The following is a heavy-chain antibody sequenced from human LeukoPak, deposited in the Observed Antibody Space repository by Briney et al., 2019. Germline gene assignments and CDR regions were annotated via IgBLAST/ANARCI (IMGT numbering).Heavy chain of an antibody. V-gene: IGHV4-4*07. CDR3: ARESRDTSGFYYGDY. J-gene: IGHJ4*02. CDR2: IYPSGST. CDR1: GGSISNYY. D-gene: IGHD3-22*01. Sequence: PSETLSLTCTVSGGSISNYYWSWIRQPAGKGLEWLGRIYPSGSTNYNPSLKSRVAMSVDASKKQFSLELRSVTAADTAVYYCARESRDTSGFYYGDYWGPGTLVTVSS.